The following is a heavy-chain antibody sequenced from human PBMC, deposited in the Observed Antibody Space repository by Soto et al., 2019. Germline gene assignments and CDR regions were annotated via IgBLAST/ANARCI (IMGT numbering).Heavy chain of an antibody. Sequence: PSETLSLTCTVSGGSISSYYWSWIRQPPGKGLEWIGYIYYSGSTNYNPSLKGRVTISVDTSKNQFSLKLSSVTAADTAVYYCARDRGNSPYYYGMDVWGQGTTVTVSS. CDR1: GGSISSYY. J-gene: IGHJ6*02. V-gene: IGHV4-59*01. D-gene: IGHD3-10*01. CDR3: ARDRGNSPYYYGMDV. CDR2: IYYSGST.